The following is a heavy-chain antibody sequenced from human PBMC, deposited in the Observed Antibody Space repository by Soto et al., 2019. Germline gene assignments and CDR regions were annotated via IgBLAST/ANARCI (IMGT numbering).Heavy chain of an antibody. CDR2: INHSGST. CDR3: ARGDPYSGSYYYYYGMDV. CDR1: GGSFSGYY. Sequence: ASETLSLTCAVYGGSFSGYYWSWIRQPPGKGLEWIGEINHSGSTNYNPSLKSRVTISVDTSKNQFSLKLSSVTAADTAVYYCARGDPYSGSYYYYYGMDVWGQGTTVTVSS. V-gene: IGHV4-34*01. D-gene: IGHD1-26*01. J-gene: IGHJ6*02.